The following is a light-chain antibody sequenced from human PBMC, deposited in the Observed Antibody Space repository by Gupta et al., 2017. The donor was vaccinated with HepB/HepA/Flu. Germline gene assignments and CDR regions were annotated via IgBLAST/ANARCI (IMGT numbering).Light chain of an antibody. CDR2: KGS. Sequence: VVMTQSPPSLPVTLGQPASLACNSSQSLIHSGGNTYLDWFHQRPGQPPRSLIYKGSERDSGVPARFSGSGSGTNFALNISGGEAEDNGIYYCTQHKHWPRTFGQGTKVEFK. J-gene: IGKJ1*01. CDR3: TQHKHWPRT. CDR1: QSLIHSGGNTY. V-gene: IGKV2-30*02.